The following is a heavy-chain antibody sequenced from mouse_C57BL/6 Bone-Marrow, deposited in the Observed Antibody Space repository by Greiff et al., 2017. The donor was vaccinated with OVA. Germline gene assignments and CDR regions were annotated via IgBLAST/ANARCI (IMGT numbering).Heavy chain of an antibody. Sequence: VQLQQPGAELVMPGASVKLSCKASGYTFTSYWMHWVKQRPGQGLEWIGEIDPSDSYTKYNQKFKGKSTLTVDKSSSTAYMPLSSPTSEDSAVYYCARYGGTKNYFDYWGQGTTLTVSS. J-gene: IGHJ2*01. CDR2: IDPSDSYT. D-gene: IGHD1-1*01. V-gene: IGHV1-69*01. CDR3: ARYGGTKNYFDY. CDR1: GYTFTSYW.